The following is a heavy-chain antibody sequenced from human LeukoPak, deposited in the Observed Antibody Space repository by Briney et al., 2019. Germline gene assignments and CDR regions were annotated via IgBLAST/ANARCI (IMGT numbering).Heavy chain of an antibody. CDR3: AKSGPHCSGGSCYGLGYYYYYYYMDV. J-gene: IGHJ6*03. CDR1: GFTFSSYT. V-gene: IGHV3-21*04. D-gene: IGHD2-15*01. Sequence: GGSLRLSCAASGFTFSSYTMNWVRQAPGKGLEGVSSISSSSSYRYYADSVKGRFTISRDNSKNTLYLQMNSLRAEDTAVYYCAKSGPHCSGGSCYGLGYYYYYYYMDVWGKGTTVTISS. CDR2: ISSSSSYR.